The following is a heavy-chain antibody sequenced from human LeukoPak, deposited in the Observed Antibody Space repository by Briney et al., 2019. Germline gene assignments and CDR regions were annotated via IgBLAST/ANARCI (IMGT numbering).Heavy chain of an antibody. CDR2: INWNGGST. J-gene: IGHJ4*02. D-gene: IGHD1-26*01. CDR3: ARVKLASYYFDY. CDR1: GFTFSSYS. V-gene: IGHV3-20*04. Sequence: GGSLRLSCAASGFTFSSYSMNWVRQAPGKGLEWVSGINWNGGSTGYADSVKGRFTISRDNAKNSLYLQMNSLRAEDTALYYCARVKLASYYFDYWGQGTLVTVSS.